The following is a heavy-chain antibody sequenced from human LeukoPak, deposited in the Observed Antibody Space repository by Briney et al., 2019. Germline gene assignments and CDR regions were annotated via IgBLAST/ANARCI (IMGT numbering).Heavy chain of an antibody. CDR3: ARDYGGNYPAYYFDY. Sequence: ASVKVSCKASGYTFTSYDINWVRQATGQGLEWMGWINPNSGGTNYAQKFQGRVTMTRDTSISTAYMELSRLRSDDTAVYYCARDYGGNYPAYYFDYWGQGTLVTVSS. CDR2: INPNSGGT. CDR1: GYTFTSYD. V-gene: IGHV1-2*02. J-gene: IGHJ4*02. D-gene: IGHD4-23*01.